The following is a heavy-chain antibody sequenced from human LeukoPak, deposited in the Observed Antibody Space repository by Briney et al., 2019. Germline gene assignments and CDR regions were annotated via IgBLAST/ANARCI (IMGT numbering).Heavy chain of an antibody. J-gene: IGHJ5*02. V-gene: IGHV1-2*02. Sequence: GASVMVSCKASGYTFTAYYMHWVRQAPGQGLEWMGWINPYSGGTSYAQKFQGRVAMTRDTSISTAYMELSRLRSDDTAVYYCAAQSSGVGNWFDPWGQGTLVTVSS. CDR2: INPYSGGT. D-gene: IGHD2-15*01. CDR3: AAQSSGVGNWFDP. CDR1: GYTFTAYY.